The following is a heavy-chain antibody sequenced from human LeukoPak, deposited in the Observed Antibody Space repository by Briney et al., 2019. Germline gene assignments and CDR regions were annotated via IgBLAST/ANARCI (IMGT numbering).Heavy chain of an antibody. Sequence: GGSLRLSCAASGFTFSSYGMHWVRQAPGKGLEWVAFIRYDGSNKYYADSVKGRFTISRDNSKNTLYLQMNSLRAEDTAVYYCAKDQWGGNSERRPSYYYYMDVWGKGITVTVSS. CDR2: IRYDGSNK. V-gene: IGHV3-30*02. CDR3: AKDQWGGNSERRPSYYYYMDV. J-gene: IGHJ6*03. D-gene: IGHD4-23*01. CDR1: GFTFSSYG.